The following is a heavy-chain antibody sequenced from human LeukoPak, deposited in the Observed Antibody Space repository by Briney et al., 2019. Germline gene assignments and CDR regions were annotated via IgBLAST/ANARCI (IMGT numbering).Heavy chain of an antibody. D-gene: IGHD2-21*01. Sequence: GGSLRLSCAASGFTFSSYWMHWVRQAPGKGLEWVGRIKSKTDGGTTDYAAPVKGRFTISRDDSKNTLYLQMNSLKTEDTAVYYCTTVSRGDAYDYWGQGTLVTVSS. CDR2: IKSKTDGGTT. CDR1: GFTFSSYW. CDR3: TTVSRGDAYDY. J-gene: IGHJ4*02. V-gene: IGHV3-15*01.